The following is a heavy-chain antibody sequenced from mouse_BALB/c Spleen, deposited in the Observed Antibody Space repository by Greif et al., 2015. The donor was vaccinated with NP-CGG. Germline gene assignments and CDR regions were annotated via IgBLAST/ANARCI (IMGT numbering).Heavy chain of an antibody. CDR3: ARHSYYFDY. Sequence: EVKLVESGGCLVKPGGSLKLSCAASGFTFSSYAMSWVRQTPEKRLEWVATISSGGSYTYYPDSVKGRFTISRDNAKNTLYLQMSSLRSEDTAMYYCARHSYYFDYWGQGTTLTVSS. V-gene: IGHV5-9-3*01. CDR2: ISSGGSYT. J-gene: IGHJ2*01. CDR1: GFTFSSYA.